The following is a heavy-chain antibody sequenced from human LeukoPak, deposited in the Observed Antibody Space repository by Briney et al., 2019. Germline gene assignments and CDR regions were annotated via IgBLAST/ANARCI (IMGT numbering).Heavy chain of an antibody. V-gene: IGHV1-2*02. CDR2: INPNNDDT. CDR1: GYFFNDYY. D-gene: IGHD5-24*01. Sequence: ASVKVSCKASGYFFNDYYMHWVRQAPGKGLEWMGWINPNNDDTKYAQRFQDRVTMTKDTSIGTAYMELNRLRSDDTAVYYCARVGGGYNYHFDLWGQGTLVTVSS. J-gene: IGHJ4*02. CDR3: ARVGGGYNYHFDL.